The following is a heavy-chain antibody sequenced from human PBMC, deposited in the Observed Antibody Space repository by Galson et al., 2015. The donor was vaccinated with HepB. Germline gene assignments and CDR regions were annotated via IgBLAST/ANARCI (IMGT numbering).Heavy chain of an antibody. V-gene: IGHV3-74*01. Sequence: SLRLSCAASGFTFSIYWIHWVRQAPGKGLEWVSRITSDGSDTRYADSVKGRFTISRDNAKNTVFLQMNSLRAEDTAVYYCAREVILSGTGTFDVWGQGTPVTVSS. J-gene: IGHJ3*01. CDR2: ITSDGSDT. CDR1: GFTFSIYW. CDR3: AREVILSGTGTFDV. D-gene: IGHD1-1*01.